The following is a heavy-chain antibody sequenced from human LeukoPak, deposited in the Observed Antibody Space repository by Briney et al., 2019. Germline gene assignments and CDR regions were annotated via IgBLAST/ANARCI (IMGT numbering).Heavy chain of an antibody. CDR1: GFTVSSNY. D-gene: IGHD5-24*01. Sequence: GGSLRLSCAASGFTVSSNYMSWVRQAPGKGLEWVSVIYSGGSTYYADSVKGRFTISRDNSKNTLYLQMNSLRAEDTAVYYCARGHRGMATITGAFDIWGQGTMVTVSS. CDR3: ARGHRGMATITGAFDI. CDR2: IYSGGST. J-gene: IGHJ3*02. V-gene: IGHV3-53*01.